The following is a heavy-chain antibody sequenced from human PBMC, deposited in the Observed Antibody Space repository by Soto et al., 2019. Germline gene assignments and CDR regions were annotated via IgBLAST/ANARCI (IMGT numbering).Heavy chain of an antibody. Sequence: HPGGSLRLSCAASGFTFDEYAIHWVRQVPGKGLEWVSSISWNSVNIAYADSVKGRFTISRDNAKNSLYLQMHSLRAEDSALYYCAKDMLPSPLPDFWSAPLSLGAFDIWGQGTMVTVSS. CDR2: ISWNSVNI. CDR3: AKDMLPSPLPDFWSAPLSLGAFDI. V-gene: IGHV3-9*01. J-gene: IGHJ3*02. CDR1: GFTFDEYA. D-gene: IGHD3-3*01.